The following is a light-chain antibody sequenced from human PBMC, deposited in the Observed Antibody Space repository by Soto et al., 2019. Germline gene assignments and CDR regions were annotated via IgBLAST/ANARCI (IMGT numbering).Light chain of an antibody. CDR1: SSDVGGYNS. Sequence: QSALTQPPSASGSPGQSVTISCTGTSSDVGGYNSVSWYQQHPGKAPKLVIYEVSKRPSGVPDRFSVSKSDNTASLTVSGLQAEDEADYYCSSYAGSKNLVFGGGTKVTVL. J-gene: IGLJ2*01. CDR2: EVS. CDR3: SSYAGSKNLV. V-gene: IGLV2-8*01.